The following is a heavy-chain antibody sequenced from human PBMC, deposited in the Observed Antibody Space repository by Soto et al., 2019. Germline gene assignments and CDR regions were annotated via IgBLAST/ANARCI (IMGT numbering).Heavy chain of an antibody. CDR2: ISSTRSAI. V-gene: IGHV3-48*02. Sequence: EVQLVESGGGLVQPGGSLRLSCAASGFTFNNYSMNWVRQAPGKGLEWVSYISSTRSAIYYVDSVKGRFSISRDNAKNSLYLHMNSLRDEDTAVYYCARSSGSMGYWGQGTLVTVSS. CDR3: ARSSGSMGY. J-gene: IGHJ4*02. CDR1: GFTFNNYS. D-gene: IGHD6-19*01.